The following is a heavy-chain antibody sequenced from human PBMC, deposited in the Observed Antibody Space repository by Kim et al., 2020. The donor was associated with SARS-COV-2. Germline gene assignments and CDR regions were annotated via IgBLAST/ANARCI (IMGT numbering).Heavy chain of an antibody. J-gene: IGHJ5*02. CDR2: ISYDGSNK. V-gene: IGHV3-30*01. Sequence: GGSLRLSCAASGFTFSSYAMHWVRQAPGKGLEWVAVISYDGSNKYYADSVKGRFTISRDNSKNTLYLQMNSLRAEDTAVYYCASCQDPEDPFDPWGQGTLVTVSS. CDR1: GFTFSSYA. CDR3: ASCQDPEDPFDP.